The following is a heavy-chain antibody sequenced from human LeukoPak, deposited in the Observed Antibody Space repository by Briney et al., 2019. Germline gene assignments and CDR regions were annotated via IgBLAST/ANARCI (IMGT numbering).Heavy chain of an antibody. V-gene: IGHV1-2*06. CDR1: GYTFTGYY. Sequence: ASVNVSCKASGYTFTGYYMHWVRQAPGQGLEWMGRINPNSGGTNYAQKFQGRVTMTRDTSISTAYMELSRLRSDDTAVYYCARAVPAASWFDPWGQGTLVTVSS. D-gene: IGHD2-2*01. CDR2: INPNSGGT. CDR3: ARAVPAASWFDP. J-gene: IGHJ5*02.